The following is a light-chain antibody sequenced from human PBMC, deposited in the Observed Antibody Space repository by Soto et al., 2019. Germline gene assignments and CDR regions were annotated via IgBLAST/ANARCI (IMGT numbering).Light chain of an antibody. V-gene: IGKV3-20*01. CDR1: QSVKSSY. CDR2: GTS. CDR3: QQYCRSIT. J-gene: IGKJ5*01. Sequence: ENGLSQPPCILSCSPGEKTNLPCRASQSVKSSYLAWYQHKPGQAPRLLIYGTSSRATGIPDRFSGSGSGTDFTLTISSLESEDGPGNYGQQYCRSITFSQGTRWRL.